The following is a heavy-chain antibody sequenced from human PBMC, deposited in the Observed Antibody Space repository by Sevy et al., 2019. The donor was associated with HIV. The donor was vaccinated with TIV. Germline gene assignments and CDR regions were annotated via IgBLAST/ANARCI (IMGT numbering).Heavy chain of an antibody. J-gene: IGHJ6*02. D-gene: IGHD2-8*02. CDR3: ARDRGCTGGVCYVSPSYYYYYGMDV. V-gene: IGHV3-21*01. Sequence: GGSLRLSCAASGFTFSSYSMNWVRQAPGKGLEWVSSISSSSSYIYYADSVKGRFTISRDNAKNSLYLQMNSLVAEDTAVYYCARDRGCTGGVCYVSPSYYYYYGMDVWGQGTTVTVSS. CDR2: ISSSSSYI. CDR1: GFTFSSYS.